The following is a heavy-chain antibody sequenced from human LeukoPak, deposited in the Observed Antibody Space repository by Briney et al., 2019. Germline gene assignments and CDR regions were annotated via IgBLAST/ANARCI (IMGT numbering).Heavy chain of an antibody. D-gene: IGHD5-12*01. V-gene: IGHV4-30-4*01. CDR3: GRLYSGCDARQYWFDY. CDR1: GGSISSGDYY. Sequence: SQTLSLTCTVSGGSISSGDYYWSWIRQPPGTGLEWIGYIYYSGSTYYNPSLKSRVTISVDTSKNQFSLKLSSVTAADTAVYYGGRLYSGCDARQYWFDYLGQGTLVTVSS. CDR2: IYYSGST. J-gene: IGHJ4*02.